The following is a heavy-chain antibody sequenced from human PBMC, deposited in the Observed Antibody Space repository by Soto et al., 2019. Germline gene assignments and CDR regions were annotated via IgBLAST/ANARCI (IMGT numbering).Heavy chain of an antibody. D-gene: IGHD6-6*01. CDR1: GFTFSSYG. J-gene: IGHJ4*02. Sequence: QVQLVESGGGVVQPGRSLRLSCAASGFTFSSYGMHWVRQAPGKGLEWVAVIWYDGSNKYYADSVKGRFTISRDNSKNTVYLQMNSLRAEDTAVYYCARAIGQQLVEEGDYFDYWGQGTLVTVSS. CDR2: IWYDGSNK. CDR3: ARAIGQQLVEEGDYFDY. V-gene: IGHV3-33*01.